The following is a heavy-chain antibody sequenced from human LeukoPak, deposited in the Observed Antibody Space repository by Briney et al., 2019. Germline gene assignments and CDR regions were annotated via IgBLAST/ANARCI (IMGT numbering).Heavy chain of an antibody. J-gene: IGHJ4*02. D-gene: IGHD1-26*01. CDR1: GFTFSSYA. V-gene: IGHV3-23*01. Sequence: GGSLRLSCAASGFTFSSYAMSWVRQAPGNGLEWVSAISGSGGSTYYADSVKGRFTISRDNSKNTLYLQMNSLRAEDTAVYYCAKSKWEEGYFDYWGQGTLVTVSS. CDR3: AKSKWEEGYFDY. CDR2: ISGSGGST.